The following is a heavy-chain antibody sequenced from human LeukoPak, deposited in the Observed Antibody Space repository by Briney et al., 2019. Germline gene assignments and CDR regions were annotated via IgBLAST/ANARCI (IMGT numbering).Heavy chain of an antibody. J-gene: IGHJ4*02. CDR1: GFTFSDSY. CDR2: ISGSGSGI. Sequence: PGGSLRLSCAASGFTFSDSYMTWVRQAPGRGLEWLSYISGSGSGINYADSVKGRFTISRDNTMNSLYLQMNSLRVEDTAVYYCSRDPSLADYWGQGTLVTVSS. V-gene: IGHV3-11*01. CDR3: SRDPSLADY.